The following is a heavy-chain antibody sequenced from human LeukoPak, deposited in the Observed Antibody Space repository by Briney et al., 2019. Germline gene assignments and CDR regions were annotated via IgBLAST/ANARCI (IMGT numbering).Heavy chain of an antibody. CDR3: ARSRAFNSGAFDP. J-gene: IGHJ5*02. V-gene: IGHV4-61*01. CDR1: GASVSSASY. Sequence: SETLSLTCTVSGASVSSASYWTWIRQPPGKGVEWIAHIYNGVNTNYNPSLKSRVTISVDTSKNQFSLRLNPVTAADTAVYYCARSRAFNSGAFDPWGQGSLSPSPQ. D-gene: IGHD1-26*01. CDR2: IYNGVNT.